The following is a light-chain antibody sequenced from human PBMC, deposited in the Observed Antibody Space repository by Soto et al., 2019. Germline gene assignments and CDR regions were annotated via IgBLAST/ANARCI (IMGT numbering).Light chain of an antibody. CDR1: SSNIGAGYD. J-gene: IGLJ1*01. CDR2: GND. CDR3: QSYDSSVSRFV. Sequence: QSVLTQSPSVSGAPGQRVTLSCTGNSSNIGAGYDVHWYKQLPGTAPKVLMYGNDNRPLGVPDRFSGSKSGSSGSLVISGLQDEDEADYYCQSYDSSVSRFVLGNGTKVTVL. V-gene: IGLV1-40*01.